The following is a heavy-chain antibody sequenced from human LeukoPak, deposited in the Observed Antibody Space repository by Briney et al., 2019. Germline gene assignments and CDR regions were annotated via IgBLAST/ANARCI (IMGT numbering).Heavy chain of an antibody. CDR2: ISGSGGST. CDR1: RFTCSTYA. J-gene: IGHJ5*02. V-gene: IGHV3-23*01. CDR3: AREAASGWLRLGGSLDP. Sequence: HPGGSLRLSCAASRFTCSTYAMSWVRQAPGKGLEWVSTISGSGGSTYYADSVKGRFTISRDNSRSTLYLQMNSLGAEDTAVYYCAREAASGWLRLGGSLDPWGQGTLVTVSS. D-gene: IGHD5-12*01.